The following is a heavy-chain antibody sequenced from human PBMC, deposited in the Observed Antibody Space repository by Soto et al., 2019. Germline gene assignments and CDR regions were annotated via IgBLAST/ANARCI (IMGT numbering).Heavy chain of an antibody. J-gene: IGHJ6*02. CDR3: ARDKCSSTSCPRRELVQGYYYYYGMDV. CDR2: IIPIFGTA. D-gene: IGHD2-2*01. V-gene: IGHV1-69*13. Sequence: SVKVSCKASGGTISSYAISWVRQAPGQGLEWMGGIIPIFGTANYAQKFQGRVTITADESTSTAYMELSSLRSEDTAVYYCARDKCSSTSCPRRELVQGYYYYYGMDVWGQGTTVTSP. CDR1: GGTISSYA.